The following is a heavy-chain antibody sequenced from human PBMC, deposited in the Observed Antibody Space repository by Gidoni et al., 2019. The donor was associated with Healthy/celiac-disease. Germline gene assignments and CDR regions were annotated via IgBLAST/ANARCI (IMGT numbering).Heavy chain of an antibody. Sequence: SYSMNWVRQAPGKGLEWVSSISSSSSYIYYADSVKGRFTISRDNAKNSLYLQMNSLRAEDTAVYYCAREGPYYDILTGYYCYWGQGTLGTVAS. D-gene: IGHD3-9*01. V-gene: IGHV3-21*01. CDR3: AREGPYYDILTGYYCY. CDR2: ISSSSSYI. J-gene: IGHJ4*02. CDR1: SYS.